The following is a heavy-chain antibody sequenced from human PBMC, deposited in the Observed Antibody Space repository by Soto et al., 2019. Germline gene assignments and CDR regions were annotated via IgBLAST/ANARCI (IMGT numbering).Heavy chain of an antibody. Sequence: GGSLRLSCAASGVTFSDYYMSWIRQAPGKGLEWVSYIGSSSDTNYADSVKGRFTISRDNAKNSLYLQMNSLRAEDAAVYYCARSASSSYDYWGQETPVTVSS. CDR2: IGSSSDT. J-gene: IGHJ4*02. CDR1: GVTFSDYY. D-gene: IGHD3-10*01. CDR3: ARSASSSYDY. V-gene: IGHV3-11*03.